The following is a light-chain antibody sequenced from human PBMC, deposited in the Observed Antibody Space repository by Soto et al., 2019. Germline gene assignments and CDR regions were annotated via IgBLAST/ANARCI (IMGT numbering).Light chain of an antibody. V-gene: IGKV3-15*01. CDR1: QSVGNN. CDR3: QHRSNWPVLIT. Sequence: EIVMTQSPRTLSVSPGERVTLSCRAIQSVGNNLAWHQQKPGQAPRLLIYGASTRATGFPARFSGSGSGTEFTLTISSLEPEDFAVYYCQHRSNWPVLITFGQGTRLEIK. J-gene: IGKJ5*01. CDR2: GAS.